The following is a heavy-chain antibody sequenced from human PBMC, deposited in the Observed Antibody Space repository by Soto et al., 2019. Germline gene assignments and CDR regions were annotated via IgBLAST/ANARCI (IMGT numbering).Heavy chain of an antibody. J-gene: IGHJ4*02. CDR3: ALVQAGSFDY. Sequence: EVQLVESGGGLVQPGGSLRLSCAASGFTVSSNYMSWVRQAPGKGLEWVSVIYSGGSTYYADSVKGRFTISRHNYKNTLYLQMNSLRAEDTAVYYCALVQAGSFDYWGQGTLVPVSS. CDR1: GFTVSSNY. CDR2: IYSGGST. V-gene: IGHV3-53*04. D-gene: IGHD6-19*01.